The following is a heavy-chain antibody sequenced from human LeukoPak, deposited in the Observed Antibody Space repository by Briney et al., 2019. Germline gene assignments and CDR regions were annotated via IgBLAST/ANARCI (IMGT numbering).Heavy chain of an antibody. CDR1: GLTFSSYW. Sequence: PGGSLRLSCAASGLTFSSYWMHWVRQAPGKGLVWVSRINSDGSSTSYADSVKGRFTISRDNAKNTLYLQMNSLRAEDTAVYYCARETYYGSGSYAWDYWGQGTLVTVSS. J-gene: IGHJ4*02. CDR3: ARETYYGSGSYAWDY. D-gene: IGHD3-10*01. V-gene: IGHV3-74*01. CDR2: INSDGSST.